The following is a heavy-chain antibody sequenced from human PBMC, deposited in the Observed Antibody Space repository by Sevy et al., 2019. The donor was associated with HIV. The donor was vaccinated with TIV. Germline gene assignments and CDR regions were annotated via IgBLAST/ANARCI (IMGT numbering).Heavy chain of an antibody. CDR1: GFTFSNYW. V-gene: IGHV3-7*01. CDR2: IKQDGSDK. CDR3: AREDSGSYFY. Sequence: GESLKISCTASGFTFSNYWMSWVRQAPGKGLEWVAHIKQDGSDKYYVDSVKGRVTISRDNAKNSVYLQMNSLRAEDTAVYYCAREDSGSYFYWGQGTLVTVSS. J-gene: IGHJ4*02. D-gene: IGHD1-26*01.